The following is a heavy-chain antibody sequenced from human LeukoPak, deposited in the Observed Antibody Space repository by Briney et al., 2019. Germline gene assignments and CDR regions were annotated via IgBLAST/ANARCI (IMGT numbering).Heavy chain of an antibody. Sequence: SETLSLTCAVSGGSISSGGYSWSWIRQPPGKGLEWNGYIYHSGSTYYNPSLKSRVTIPIDRSKNQFSLTLSPVTAADTAVYYCARDRVGYESRGYYYYYYGMDVWGQGTTVTVSS. D-gene: IGHD3-22*01. CDR1: GGSISSGGYS. J-gene: IGHJ6*02. CDR3: ARDRVGYESRGYYYYYYGMDV. V-gene: IGHV4-30-2*01. CDR2: IYHSGST.